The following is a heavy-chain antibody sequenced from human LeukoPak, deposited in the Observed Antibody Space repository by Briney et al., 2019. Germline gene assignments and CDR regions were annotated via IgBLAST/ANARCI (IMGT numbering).Heavy chain of an antibody. V-gene: IGHV4-59*08. D-gene: IGHD3-16*02. CDR1: GGSISSYH. CDR3: ARQTPYDYVWGSYQFDY. J-gene: IGHJ4*02. CDR2: IYYSGST. Sequence: SETLSLTCTVSGGSISSYHWSWIRQPPGKGLEWIGYIYYSGSTNYNPSLKSRVTISVDTSKNQFSLKLSSVTAADTAVYYCARQTPYDYVWGSYQFDYWGQGTLVTVSS.